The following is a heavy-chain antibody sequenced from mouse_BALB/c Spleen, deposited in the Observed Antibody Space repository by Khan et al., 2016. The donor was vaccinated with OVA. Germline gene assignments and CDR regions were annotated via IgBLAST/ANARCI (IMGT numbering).Heavy chain of an antibody. CDR3: ARRGYGNYWFDY. V-gene: IGHV14-1*02. D-gene: IGHD2-1*01. J-gene: IGHJ3*01. CDR2: IVPENGNI. CDR1: GFNIKDYY. Sequence: EVELVESGAELVRPGALVKLSCKASGFNIKDYYINWVKQRPEQGLVWIGWIVPENGNIIYDPKLQGQACITADTSSNTAYLQLSSLTSEDTAVYYCARRGYGNYWFDYWGQGTLVTVSA.